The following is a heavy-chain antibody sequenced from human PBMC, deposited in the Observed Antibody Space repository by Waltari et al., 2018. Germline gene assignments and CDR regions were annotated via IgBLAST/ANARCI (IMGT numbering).Heavy chain of an antibody. J-gene: IGHJ4*02. Sequence: EMQLLGSGGGLVQPGGSLRLACAASGFTFTSYSMTWVRRGPGKGLEWVSGLSGSGASTYYADSVKGRFTISRDNSKNILYLQMNSLRIDDTALYYCAKSPTYSGNSYYFDYWGQGSLVTVSS. CDR1: GFTFTSYS. CDR3: AKSPTYSGNSYYFDY. D-gene: IGHD1-26*01. CDR2: LSGSGAST. V-gene: IGHV3-23*01.